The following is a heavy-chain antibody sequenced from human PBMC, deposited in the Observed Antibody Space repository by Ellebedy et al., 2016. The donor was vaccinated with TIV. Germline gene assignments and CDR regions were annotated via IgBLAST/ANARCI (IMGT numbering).Heavy chain of an antibody. Sequence: GESLKISCAASGFTFSSYSMNWVRQAPGKGLEWVSYISSSSSTIYYADSVKGRFTISRDNSKNTLYLQMNSLRAEDTAVYYCARDWDIVVVTAKNVGDDAFDIWGQGTMVTVSS. D-gene: IGHD2-21*02. J-gene: IGHJ3*02. CDR2: ISSSSSTI. CDR1: GFTFSSYS. CDR3: ARDWDIVVVTAKNVGDDAFDI. V-gene: IGHV3-48*01.